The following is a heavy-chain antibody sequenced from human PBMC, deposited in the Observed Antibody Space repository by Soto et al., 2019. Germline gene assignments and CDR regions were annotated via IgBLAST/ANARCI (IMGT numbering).Heavy chain of an antibody. D-gene: IGHD1-26*01. V-gene: IGHV3-30-3*01. CDR2: ISYDGSNK. CDR1: GFTFSSYA. Sequence: QPGGSLRLSCAASGFTFSSYAMHWVRQAPGKGLEWVAVISYDGSNKYYADSVKGRFTISRDNSKNTLYLQMNRLRTEDAAVYFCARDFGSLGASIDYWGQGTLVTVSS. J-gene: IGHJ4*02. CDR3: ARDFGSLGASIDY.